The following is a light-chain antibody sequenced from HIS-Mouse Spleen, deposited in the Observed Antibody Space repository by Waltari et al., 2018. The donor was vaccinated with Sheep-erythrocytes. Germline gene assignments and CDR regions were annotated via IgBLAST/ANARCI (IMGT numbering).Light chain of an antibody. J-gene: IGKJ4*01. V-gene: IGKV3-15*01. CDR2: GAS. CDR1: QSVSSN. Sequence: EIVMTQSPATLSVSPGERATLSCRASQSVSSNLAWYQQKPGQAPRLLIYGASTRATGIPAMFSGSGSGTEFTLTISSMQSEDFAVYYCQQYNNWPPLTFGGWTKVEIK. CDR3: QQYNNWPPLT.